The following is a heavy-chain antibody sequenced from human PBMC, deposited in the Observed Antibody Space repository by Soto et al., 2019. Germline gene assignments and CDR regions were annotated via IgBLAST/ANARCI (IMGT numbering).Heavy chain of an antibody. CDR1: GFTFSSYG. J-gene: IGHJ6*03. D-gene: IGHD3-9*01. V-gene: IGHV3-30*18. CDR3: AKDPNDWLEARSQNYFYYYMDV. CDR2: ISYDGSNK. Sequence: GRLLRLSCAAFGFTFSSYGMHWGRQAPGKGLEKVAVISYDGSNKYYADSVKGRFTISRDNSKNTLYLQMNSLRAEDTAVYYCAKDPNDWLEARSQNYFYYYMDVWGKGTTVTVSS.